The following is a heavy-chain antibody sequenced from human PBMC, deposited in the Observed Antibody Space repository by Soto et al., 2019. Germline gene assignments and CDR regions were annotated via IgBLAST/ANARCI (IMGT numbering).Heavy chain of an antibody. J-gene: IGHJ4*02. CDR3: ARSPHSFDYSDYVNYFDY. Sequence: GGSLRLSCAASGFTVSSNYMSWVRQAPGKGLEWVSVIYSGGSTYYADSVKGRFTISRDNSKNTLYLQMNSLRAKDTVVYYCARSPHSFDYSDYVNYFDYWGQGTLVTVSS. D-gene: IGHD4-17*01. CDR2: IYSGGST. CDR1: GFTVSSNY. V-gene: IGHV3-66*01.